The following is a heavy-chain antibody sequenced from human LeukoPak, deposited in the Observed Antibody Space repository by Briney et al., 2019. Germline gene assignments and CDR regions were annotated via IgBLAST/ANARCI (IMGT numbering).Heavy chain of an antibody. D-gene: IGHD3-10*01. Sequence: PGRSLRLSCAASGFTFDDYAMHWVRQAPGKGLEWVSGISWNSGSIGYADSVKGRFTISRDNAKNSLYLQMNSLRAEDTALYYCAKDRQSATMVRGVIFDYWGQGTLVTVSS. CDR1: GFTFDDYA. CDR3: AKDRQSATMVRGVIFDY. V-gene: IGHV3-9*01. CDR2: ISWNSGSI. J-gene: IGHJ4*02.